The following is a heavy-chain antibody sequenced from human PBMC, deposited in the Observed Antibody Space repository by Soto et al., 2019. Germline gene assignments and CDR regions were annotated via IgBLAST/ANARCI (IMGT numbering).Heavy chain of an antibody. CDR2: IIPIFGTA. CDR3: ARNRSPLLGPNWFDP. CDR1: GGTFSSYA. V-gene: IGHV1-69*12. D-gene: IGHD3-10*01. Sequence: QVQLVQSGAEVKKPGSSVKVSCKASGGTFSSYAISWVRQAPGQGLVWMGGIIPIFGTANYAQKFQGRVKITAVESTSTAYMELSSLRSEDTAVYYCARNRSPLLGPNWFDPWGQGTLVSVSS. J-gene: IGHJ5*02.